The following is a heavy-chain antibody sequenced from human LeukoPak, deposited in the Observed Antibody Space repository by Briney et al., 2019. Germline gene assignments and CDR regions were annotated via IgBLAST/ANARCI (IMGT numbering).Heavy chain of an antibody. CDR2: IYPGDSDT. CDR1: GYSFTSYW. Sequence: RGESLKISCKGSGYSFTSYWIGWVRQMPGKGLEGRGIIYPGDSDTIYSPSFQGQVTISADKSISTASLQWSSLKASATATYYCARRDYYDSSGYYFDYWGQGTLVTVSS. CDR3: ARRDYYDSSGYYFDY. V-gene: IGHV5-51*01. J-gene: IGHJ4*02. D-gene: IGHD3-22*01.